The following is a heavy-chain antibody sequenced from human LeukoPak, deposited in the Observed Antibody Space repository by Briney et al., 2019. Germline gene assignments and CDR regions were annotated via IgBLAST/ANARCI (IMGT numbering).Heavy chain of an antibody. Sequence: SETLSLTCTVSGGSISSYYWSWIRQPPGKGLEWIGYIYYSGSTNYNPSLKSRVTISVDTSKNQFSLKLSSVTAADTAVYYCARAYCSSTSCYTEDYYYMDVWGKGTTVTVSS. CDR2: IYYSGST. V-gene: IGHV4-59*01. CDR1: GGSISSYY. D-gene: IGHD2-2*02. J-gene: IGHJ6*03. CDR3: ARAYCSSTSCYTEDYYYMDV.